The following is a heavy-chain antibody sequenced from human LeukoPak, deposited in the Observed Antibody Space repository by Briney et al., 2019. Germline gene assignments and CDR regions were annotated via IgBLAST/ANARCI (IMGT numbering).Heavy chain of an antibody. V-gene: IGHV4-38-2*02. CDR2: IYHSGST. CDR1: GYSISSGYY. D-gene: IGHD3-22*01. CDR3: ARKYYYDSSGYYWADYFDY. J-gene: IGHJ4*02. Sequence: SETLSLTCTVSGYSISSGYYWGWIRQPPGKGLEWIGSIYHSGSTYYNPSLKSRVTISVDTSKNQFSLKLSSVTAADTAVYYCARKYYYDSSGYYWADYFDYWGQGTLVTVSS.